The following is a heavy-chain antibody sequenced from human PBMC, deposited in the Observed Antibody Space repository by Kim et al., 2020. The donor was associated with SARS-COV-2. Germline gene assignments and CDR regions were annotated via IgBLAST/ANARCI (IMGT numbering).Heavy chain of an antibody. CDR3: ARVEDKPVRGVPLPTDY. CDR2: ISSSSSYI. V-gene: IGHV3-21*01. CDR1: GFTFSSYS. D-gene: IGHD3-10*01. Sequence: GGSLRLSCAASGFTFSSYSMNWVRQAPGKGLEWVSSISSSSSYIYYADSVKGRFTISRDNAKNSLYLQMNSLRAEDTAVYYCARVEDKPVRGVPLPTDYWGQGTLVTVSS. J-gene: IGHJ4*02.